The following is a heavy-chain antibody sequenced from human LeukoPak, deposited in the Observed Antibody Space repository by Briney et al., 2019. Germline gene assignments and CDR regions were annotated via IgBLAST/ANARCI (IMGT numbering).Heavy chain of an antibody. V-gene: IGHV3-23*01. Sequence: GGSLRLSCVASGFIFSSYLMSWVRQAPGEGLEWVAGISGSGSDTVYADSAKGRFTISRDNSKDTLYLQMNSLRGEDTAVYYCVKAPIYCTVTNCPSDFWGQGTLVTVSS. CDR1: GFIFSSYL. J-gene: IGHJ1*01. CDR3: VKAPIYCTVTNCPSDF. CDR2: ISGSGSDT. D-gene: IGHD2-8*02.